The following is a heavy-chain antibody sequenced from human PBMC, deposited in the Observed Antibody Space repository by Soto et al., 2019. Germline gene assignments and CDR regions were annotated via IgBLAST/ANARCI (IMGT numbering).Heavy chain of an antibody. D-gene: IGHD6-13*01. CDR3: ARTGIAAPGEGLDV. J-gene: IGHJ6*02. CDR1: GGSISSYY. Sequence: SETLSLTCTVSGGSISSYYWSWIRQPPGKGLGWIGYIYYSGSTNYNPSLKSRVTISVDTSKNQFSLKLSSVTAADTAVYYCARTGIAAPGEGLDVWGQGTTVTVSS. V-gene: IGHV4-59*08. CDR2: IYYSGST.